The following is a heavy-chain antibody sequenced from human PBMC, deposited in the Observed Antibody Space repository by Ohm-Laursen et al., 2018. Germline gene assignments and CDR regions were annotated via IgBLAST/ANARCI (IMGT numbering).Heavy chain of an antibody. CDR2: IHSGGNT. CDR3: ARDMEYLELSGGGRFDY. CDR1: GFTVSSNY. J-gene: IGHJ4*02. V-gene: IGHV3-66*01. Sequence: GSLRLSCAASGFTVSSNYMSWVRQAPGKGLEWVSVIHSGGNTYYADSVKGRFTISRDISKNTVYLQMSSLRAEDTAVYYCARDMEYLELSGGGRFDYWGQGTLVTVSS. D-gene: IGHD3-16*02.